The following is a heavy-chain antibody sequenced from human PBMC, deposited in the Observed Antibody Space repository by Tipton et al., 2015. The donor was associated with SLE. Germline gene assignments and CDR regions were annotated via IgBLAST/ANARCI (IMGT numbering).Heavy chain of an antibody. J-gene: IGHJ4*02. D-gene: IGHD4-17*01. CDR3: ARTLSNYGDYVFDY. V-gene: IGHV4-31*03. CDR2: ISYSGST. Sequence: TLSLTCIVSGGYISGGYYYWSWIRQHPGKGLEWIGYISYSGSTYYNPSLKSRVSISVDTSKNDFSLRLSSVTAADTAVYYCARTLSNYGDYVFDYWGQGTLVTVSS. CDR1: GGYISGGYYY.